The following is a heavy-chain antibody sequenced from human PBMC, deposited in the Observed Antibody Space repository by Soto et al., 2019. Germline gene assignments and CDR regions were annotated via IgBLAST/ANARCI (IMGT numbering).Heavy chain of an antibody. CDR3: ARHLTPFSYSSSWFDY. V-gene: IGHV4-59*08. Sequence: SETLSLTCTVSGGSISSYYWSWIRQPPGKGLEWIGYIYYSGSTNYNPSLKSRVTISVDTSKNQFSLKLSSVTAADTTVYYCARHLTPFSYSSSWFDYWGQGTLVTVSS. CDR1: GGSISSYY. D-gene: IGHD6-13*01. J-gene: IGHJ4*02. CDR2: IYYSGST.